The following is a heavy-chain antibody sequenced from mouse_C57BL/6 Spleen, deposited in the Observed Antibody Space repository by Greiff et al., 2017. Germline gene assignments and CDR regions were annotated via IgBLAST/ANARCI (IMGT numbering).Heavy chain of an antibody. D-gene: IGHD3-2*02. CDR1: GFSLTSYA. CDR2: IWTGGGT. J-gene: IGHJ4*01. CDR3: ASSSGYAMDY. V-gene: IGHV2-9-1*01. Sequence: VKLVESGPGLVAPSQSLSITCTVSGFSLTSYAISWVRQPPGKGLEWLGVIWTGGGTNYNSALKSRLSISKDNAKSQVFLKMNSLQTDDTARYYCASSSGYAMDYWGQGTSVTVSS.